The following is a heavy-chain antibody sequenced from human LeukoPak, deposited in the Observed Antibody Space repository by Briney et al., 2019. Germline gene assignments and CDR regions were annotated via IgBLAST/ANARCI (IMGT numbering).Heavy chain of an antibody. V-gene: IGHV4-30-4*01. J-gene: IGHJ5*02. Sequence: SGTLSLTCTVSGGSISSGDYYWSWIRQPPGKGLEWIGYIYYSGSTYYNPSLKSRVTMSVDTSKNQFSLKLSSVTAADTAVYYCARTPEFWSGYPFDPWGQGTLVTVSS. CDR3: ARTPEFWSGYPFDP. CDR2: IYYSGST. CDR1: GGSISSGDYY. D-gene: IGHD3-3*01.